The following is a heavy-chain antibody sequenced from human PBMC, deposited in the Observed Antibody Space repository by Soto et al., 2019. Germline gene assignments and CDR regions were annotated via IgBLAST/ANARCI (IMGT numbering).Heavy chain of an antibody. CDR2: ISSSSSYI. Sequence: PGGSLRLSCAASGFTFSSYSMNWVRQAPGKGLEWVSSISSSSSYIYYADSVKGRFTISRDNAKNSLYLQMNSLRAEDTAVYYCAREEIEDTMVRGGYWYFDLWGRGTLVTVSS. D-gene: IGHD3-10*01. J-gene: IGHJ2*01. V-gene: IGHV3-21*01. CDR3: AREEIEDTMVRGGYWYFDL. CDR1: GFTFSSYS.